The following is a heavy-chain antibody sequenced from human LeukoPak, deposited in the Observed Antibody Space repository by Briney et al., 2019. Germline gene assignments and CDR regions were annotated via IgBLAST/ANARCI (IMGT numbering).Heavy chain of an antibody. CDR3: AGGPGGRELGFDY. CDR2: IYSGGST. D-gene: IGHD7-27*01. CDR1: GFTVSSNY. J-gene: IGHJ4*02. Sequence: PGRSLRLSCAASGFTVSSNYMSWIRQAPGKGLEWVSVIYSGGSTYYADSVKGRFTISRDNSKNTLYLQMNSLRAEDTAVYYCAGGPGGRELGFDYWGQGTLVTVSS. V-gene: IGHV3-53*01.